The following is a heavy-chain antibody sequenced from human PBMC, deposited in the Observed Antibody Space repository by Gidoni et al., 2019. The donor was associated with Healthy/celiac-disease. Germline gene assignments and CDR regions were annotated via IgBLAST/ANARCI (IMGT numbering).Heavy chain of an antibody. D-gene: IGHD3-3*01. J-gene: IGHJ6*02. CDR2: IKQDGSEK. CDR1: GFRFSSYW. Sequence: EVQLVEFGGGLVLTGGSLSLSDSAFGFRFSSYWMSWVRRAPGQGLEWVANIKQDGSEKYYVDSVNGRCTISRYYAEYALDLQMNCLRAEDTAVYYCARDLYDDFWSVYYSEYYCYGMDDWGQGTTVTVSS. V-gene: IGHV3-7*01. CDR3: ARDLYDDFWSVYYSEYYCYGMDD.